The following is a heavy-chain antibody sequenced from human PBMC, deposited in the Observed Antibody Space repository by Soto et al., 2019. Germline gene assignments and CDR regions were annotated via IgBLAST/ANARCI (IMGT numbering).Heavy chain of an antibody. CDR1: GFTFSSYA. D-gene: IGHD5-18*01. V-gene: IGHV3-23*01. CDR3: AMAQRTAQYYFDY. J-gene: IGHJ4*02. CDR2: ISGSGGST. Sequence: GGSLRLSCAASGFTFSSYAMSWVRQAPGKGLEWVSAISGSGGSTYYADSVKGRFTISRDNAKESLYLQMNSLRAEDRAVYYCAMAQRTAQYYFDYWGQGTLVTVSS.